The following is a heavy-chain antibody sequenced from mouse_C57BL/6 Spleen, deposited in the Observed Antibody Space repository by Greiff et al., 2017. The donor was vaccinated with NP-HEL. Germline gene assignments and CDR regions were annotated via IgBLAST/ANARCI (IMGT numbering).Heavy chain of an antibody. CDR1: GYTFTSYW. CDR3: ARRGYSNDYAMDY. Sequence: QVQLKQPGAELVKPGASVKMSCKASGYTFTSYWITWVKQRPGQGLEWIGDIYPGSGSTNYNEKFKSKATLTVDTSSSTAYMQLSSLTSEDSAVYYCARRGYSNDYAMDYWGQGTSVTVSS. J-gene: IGHJ4*01. D-gene: IGHD2-5*01. CDR2: IYPGSGST. V-gene: IGHV1-55*01.